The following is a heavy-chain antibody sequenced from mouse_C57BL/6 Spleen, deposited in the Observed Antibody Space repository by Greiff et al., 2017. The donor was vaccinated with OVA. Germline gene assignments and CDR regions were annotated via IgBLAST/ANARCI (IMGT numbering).Heavy chain of an antibody. Sequence: VQLQQSGPELVKPGASVKISCKASGYAFSSSWMNWVKQRPGKGLEWIGRIYPGDGDTNYNGKFKGKATLTADKSSSTAYMQLSSLTSEDSAVYYCARTLYEGFAYWGQGTLVTVSA. D-gene: IGHD2-3*01. J-gene: IGHJ3*01. V-gene: IGHV1-82*01. CDR2: IYPGDGDT. CDR1: GYAFSSSW. CDR3: ARTLYEGFAY.